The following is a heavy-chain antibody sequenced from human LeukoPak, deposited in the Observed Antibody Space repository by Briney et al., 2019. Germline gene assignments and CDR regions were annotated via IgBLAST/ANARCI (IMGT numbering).Heavy chain of an antibody. D-gene: IGHD1-26*01. CDR3: ARARVGANYFDY. V-gene: IGHV1-69*13. Sequence: SVKVSCKASGGTFSSYAISWVRQAPGQGLEWMGGIIPIFGTANYAQKFQGRVTITADESTSTAYMEPSSLRSEDTAVYYCARARVGANYFDYWGQGTLVTVSS. CDR2: IIPIFGTA. CDR1: GGTFSSYA. J-gene: IGHJ4*02.